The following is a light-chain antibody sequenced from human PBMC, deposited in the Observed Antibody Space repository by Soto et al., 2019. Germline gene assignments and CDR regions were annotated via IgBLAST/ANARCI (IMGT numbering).Light chain of an antibody. V-gene: IGKV3-15*01. CDR3: QQYTEWPPWT. CDR2: AAS. Sequence: EIXMTQSPATLSVSPGERASLSCRASQSVSSNLAWYQQKPGQAPRLLVYAASTRATGISTRFSGSGSGTEFTLTISSLKSEDFAIYYCQQYTEWPPWTFGQGTKVDIK. J-gene: IGKJ1*01. CDR1: QSVSSN.